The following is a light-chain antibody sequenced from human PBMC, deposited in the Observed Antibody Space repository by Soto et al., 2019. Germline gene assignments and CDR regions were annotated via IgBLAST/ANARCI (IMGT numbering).Light chain of an antibody. CDR3: CSYTSSHVV. Sequence: QSVLTQPASVSGSPGQSITISCTGTSSDVGGYNYVSWYQQHPGKAPKLMIYEVSNRPSGVSNRFSGSKSGNTASLTISELQAEDEADYYCCSYTSSHVVFGGGTKLTVL. V-gene: IGLV2-14*01. J-gene: IGLJ2*01. CDR2: EVS. CDR1: SSDVGGYNY.